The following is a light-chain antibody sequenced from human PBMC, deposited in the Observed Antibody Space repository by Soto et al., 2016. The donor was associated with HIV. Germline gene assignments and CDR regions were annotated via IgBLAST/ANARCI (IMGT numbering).Light chain of an antibody. CDR3: QQYNGYPWT. CDR2: KAS. J-gene: IGKJ1*01. CDR1: QSLDSR. Sequence: DIQMTQSPSTLSASVGDRVTITCRASQSLDSRLAWYQQKLGKAPSLLIYKASSLEGGIPSRFSGSGSGTEFTLTISSLHPDDFATYYCQQYNGYPWTFGQGTKVEIK. V-gene: IGKV1-5*03.